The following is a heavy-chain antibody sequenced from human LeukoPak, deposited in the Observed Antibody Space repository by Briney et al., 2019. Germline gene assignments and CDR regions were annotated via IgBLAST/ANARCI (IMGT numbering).Heavy chain of an antibody. CDR2: IGTAGEI. D-gene: IGHD6-13*01. CDR3: AIAAYSSTWYSRYFDL. Sequence: PGGSLRLSSAASGFTFRSYDMHWVRHATGRGLEWVSGIGTAGEIYYPGSVKGRFTISRENAKHYLYLQMTSVRAGDTAVYYCAIAAYSSTWYSRYFDLWGRGTLVTVSS. J-gene: IGHJ2*01. CDR1: GFTFRSYD. V-gene: IGHV3-13*01.